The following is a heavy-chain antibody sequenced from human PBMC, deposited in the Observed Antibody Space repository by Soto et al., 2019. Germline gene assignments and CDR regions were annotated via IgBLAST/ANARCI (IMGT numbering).Heavy chain of an antibody. CDR2: INYSGST. Sequence: SETLSLTCTVSSGSISSYNWNWVRQPPGKGLEWIGFINYSGSTHYNPSLKSRVTISLDTSKNQFSLKLNSVTAADTAVYYCARENYYALDYWGPGTLVTVS. CDR1: SGSISSYN. D-gene: IGHD3-10*01. J-gene: IGHJ4*02. CDR3: ARENYYALDY. V-gene: IGHV4-59*01.